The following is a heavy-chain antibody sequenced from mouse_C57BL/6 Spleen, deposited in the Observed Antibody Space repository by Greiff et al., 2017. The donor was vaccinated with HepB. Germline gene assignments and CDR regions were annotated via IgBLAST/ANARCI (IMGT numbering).Heavy chain of an antibody. J-gene: IGHJ3*01. D-gene: IGHD2-3*01. CDR3: ARGPHDGYYEGWFAY. V-gene: IGHV5-17*01. Sequence: EVMLVESGGGLVKPGGSLKLSCAASGFTFSDYGMHWVRQAPEKGLEWVAYISSGSSTIYYADTVKGRFTISRDNAKNTLFLQMTSLRSEDTAMYYCARGPHDGYYEGWFAYWGQGTLVTVSA. CDR2: ISSGSSTI. CDR1: GFTFSDYG.